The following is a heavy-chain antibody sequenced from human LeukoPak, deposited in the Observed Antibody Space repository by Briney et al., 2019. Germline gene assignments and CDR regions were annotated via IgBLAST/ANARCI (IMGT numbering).Heavy chain of an antibody. D-gene: IGHD6-13*01. CDR3: ARDPGFLQQLGTQFDY. Sequence: GALRLSCGSSGFILSSQAMHWVRQAPGKGLEWVAVILSDGNNKYYADSVKGRFTLSRDNSKNTLYLQMNSLRPEDTAVYYCARDPGFLQQLGTQFDYWSQGTLVTVSS. CDR2: ILSDGNNK. J-gene: IGHJ4*02. CDR1: GFILSSQA. V-gene: IGHV3-30-3*01.